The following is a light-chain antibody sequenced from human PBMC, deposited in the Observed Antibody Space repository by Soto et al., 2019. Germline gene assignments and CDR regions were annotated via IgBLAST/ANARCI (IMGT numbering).Light chain of an antibody. J-gene: IGKJ4*01. CDR3: QRYNNWPLT. V-gene: IGKV3-15*01. CDR2: GAS. CDR1: QGIGST. Sequence: EIEMTQSPATLSVSPGERATLSCRASQGIGSTLAWYQQKPGQTPRLLIYGASTRATGVPARFSGSGSGTEFTLTISSLQSEDSAVYYCQRYNNWPLTFGGGTKVEIK.